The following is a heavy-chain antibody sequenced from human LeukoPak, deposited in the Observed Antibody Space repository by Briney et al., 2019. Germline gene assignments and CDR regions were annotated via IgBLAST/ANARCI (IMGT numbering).Heavy chain of an antibody. CDR2: ISGSGGST. CDR3: AGAVDGSGSYLVDY. CDR1: GFTFSSYA. D-gene: IGHD3-10*01. V-gene: IGHV3-23*01. J-gene: IGHJ4*02. Sequence: GGSLRLSCAASGFTFSSYAMSWVRQAPGKGLEWVSAISGSGGSTYYAHSGTGRFTISRVNSTNTLYRRMNTLRAEDTAVYYCAGAVDGSGSYLVDYWGQGTLVTVSS.